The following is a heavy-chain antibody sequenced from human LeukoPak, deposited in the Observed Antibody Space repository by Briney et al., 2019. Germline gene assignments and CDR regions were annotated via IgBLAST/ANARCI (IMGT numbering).Heavy chain of an antibody. V-gene: IGHV3-23*01. J-gene: IGHJ4*02. CDR2: ISGSGGST. Sequence: PGGSLRLSCAASGFTFSSYAMSWVRQAPGKGLEWVSAISGSGGSTYYADSVKGRFTISRDNSKNTLYLQMNSLRAEDTAVYYCARDPGYSSDFDYWGQGTLVTVSS. CDR1: GFTFSSYA. CDR3: ARDPGYSSDFDY. D-gene: IGHD6-19*01.